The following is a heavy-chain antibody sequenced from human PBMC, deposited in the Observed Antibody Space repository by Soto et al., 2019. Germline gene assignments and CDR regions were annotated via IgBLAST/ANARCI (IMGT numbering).Heavy chain of an antibody. Sequence: QVQLVQSGAEVKEPGASVKVSCKASGYTFTSYDINWVRQAPGQGLEWMGWIGADNGNTNHAQKFQDRVTMTTDTSTSTAYMELRSLRSDDTAVYYCARAQSGSYYFCWGQGTLVTVSS. V-gene: IGHV1-18*01. CDR2: IGADNGNT. J-gene: IGHJ4*02. CDR3: ARAQSGSYYFC. CDR1: GYTFTSYD. D-gene: IGHD1-26*01.